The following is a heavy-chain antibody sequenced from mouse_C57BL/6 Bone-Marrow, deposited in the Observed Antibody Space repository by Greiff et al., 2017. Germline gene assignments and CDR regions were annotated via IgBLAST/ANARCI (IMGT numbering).Heavy chain of an antibody. J-gene: IGHJ3*01. CDR1: GYTFTSYW. D-gene: IGHD2-1*01. CDR3: TRCSIYYCNPWFAY. CDR2: IYPGNSDT. V-gene: IGHV1-5*01. Sequence: EVQLQQSGTVLARPGASVKMSCKTSGYTFTSYWMHWVKQRPGQGLEWIGAIYPGNSDTSYNQKFKGKAKLTAVTSASTAYMELSSLTNEDSAVYYCTRCSIYYCNPWFAYWGQGTLVTVSA.